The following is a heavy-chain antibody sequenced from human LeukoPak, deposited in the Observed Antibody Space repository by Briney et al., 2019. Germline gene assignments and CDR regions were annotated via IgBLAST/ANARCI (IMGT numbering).Heavy chain of an antibody. Sequence: GGSLRLSCAASGFTFSSYAMSWVRQAPGKGLEWVSAISGSGGSTYYADSVKGRFTISRDNSKNTLYLQMNSLRAEDTAVYYCARARYCSSTSCYIGSPMDVWGKGTTVTVSS. V-gene: IGHV3-23*01. CDR2: ISGSGGST. J-gene: IGHJ6*03. CDR3: ARARYCSSTSCYIGSPMDV. D-gene: IGHD2-2*02. CDR1: GFTFSSYA.